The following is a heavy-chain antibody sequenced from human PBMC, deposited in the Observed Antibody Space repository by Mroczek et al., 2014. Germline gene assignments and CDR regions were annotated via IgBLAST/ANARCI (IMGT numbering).Heavy chain of an antibody. CDR2: ISWNSGSI. J-gene: IGHJ3*02. CDR1: GFTFDDYA. D-gene: IGHD3-22*01. CDR3: AKDYRLGAKVPYDSSGYYYSRGAFDI. Sequence: GEGLVQPGRSLRLSCAASGFTFDDYAMHWVRQAPGKGLEWVSGISWNSGSIGYADSVKGRFTISRDNAKNSLYLQMNSLRAEDTALYYCAKDYRLGAKVPYDSSGYYYSRGAFDIWGQGTMVTVSS. V-gene: IGHV3-9*01.